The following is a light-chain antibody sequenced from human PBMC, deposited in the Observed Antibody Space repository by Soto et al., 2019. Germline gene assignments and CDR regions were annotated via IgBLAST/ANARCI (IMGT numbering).Light chain of an antibody. CDR1: NSDVGGYNY. CDR3: SSYTTSTTWV. J-gene: IGLJ3*02. V-gene: IGLV2-14*01. CDR2: EVS. Sequence: QSALTQPASVSGSPGQSIAISCTGTNSDVGGYNYVSWYQHHPGKAPKLIIYEVSNRPSGVSNRFSGSKSGNTASLTISGLQAEVEADYYCSSYTTSTTWVFGGGTKLTVL.